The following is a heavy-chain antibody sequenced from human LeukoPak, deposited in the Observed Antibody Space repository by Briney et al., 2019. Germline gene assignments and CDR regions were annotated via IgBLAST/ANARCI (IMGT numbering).Heavy chain of an antibody. CDR1: GFTFNDYY. J-gene: IGHJ5*02. V-gene: IGHV3-11*01. CDR2: INIGGTNT. Sequence: GGSLRLSCATSGFTFNDYYMSWIRQAPGKGREWLSYINIGGTNTHYADSVKGRFTISRDNAKKPLYLEMNNLRAEDTAVYYCATDGAGFDTWGQGVLVTVSS. CDR3: ATDGAGFDT.